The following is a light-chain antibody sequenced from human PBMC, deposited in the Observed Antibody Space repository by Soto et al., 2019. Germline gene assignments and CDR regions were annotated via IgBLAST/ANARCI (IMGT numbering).Light chain of an antibody. CDR1: QSVRSN. CDR3: QQYNDWPPT. J-gene: IGKJ1*01. CDR2: GAS. V-gene: IGKV3-15*01. Sequence: EIVMTQSPSTLSASPVERCTLSCRASQSVRSNLAWYQQKPGQAPRLLIYGASTRATGIPARFSGSGSGTEFTLSIGSLQSEDFAVYYRQQYNDWPPTFGQGTKVDIK.